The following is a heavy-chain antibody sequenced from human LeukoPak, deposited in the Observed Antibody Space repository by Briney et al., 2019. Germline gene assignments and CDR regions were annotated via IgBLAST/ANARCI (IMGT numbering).Heavy chain of an antibody. D-gene: IGHD3-22*01. V-gene: IGHV4-39*01. CDR1: GGSISSSSYY. CDR3: ARLSAPRYYYDSSGYYNIDY. J-gene: IGHJ4*02. Sequence: SETVSLTCTVSGGSISSSSYYWGWIRQPPGKGLEWIGSIYYSGSTYYNPSLKSRVTISVDTSKNQFSLMLSSVTAADTAVYYCARLSAPRYYYDSSGYYNIDYWGQGTLVTVSP. CDR2: IYYSGST.